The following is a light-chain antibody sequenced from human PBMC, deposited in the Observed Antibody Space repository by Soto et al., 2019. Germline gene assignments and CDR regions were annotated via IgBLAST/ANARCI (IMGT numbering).Light chain of an antibody. CDR2: EVS. Sequence: QSALNQPPSASGSPGQSVTISCTGTSSDVGVYNYVSWYQQHPGKAPKLILSEVSKRPSGVPDRFSGSQSVNTASLTVSGLQAEDEADYYLSSHAGSNHVGLGGGGKVPVL. J-gene: IGLJ2*01. V-gene: IGLV2-8*01. CDR3: SSHAGSNHVG. CDR1: SSDVGVYNY.